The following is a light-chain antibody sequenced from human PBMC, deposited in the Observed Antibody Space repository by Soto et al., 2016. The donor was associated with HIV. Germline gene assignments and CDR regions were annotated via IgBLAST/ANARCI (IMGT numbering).Light chain of an antibody. CDR3: NSRDSSGNHWV. CDR1: SLRSYY. CDR2: DKN. J-gene: IGLJ3*02. Sequence: SSELTQDPAVSVALGQTVRITCQGDSLRSYYASWYQQKPGQAPVLVIYDKNNRPSGIPDRFSGSSSGNXASLTITGAQAEDEADYYCNSRDSSGNHWVFGGGTKLTVL. V-gene: IGLV3-19*01.